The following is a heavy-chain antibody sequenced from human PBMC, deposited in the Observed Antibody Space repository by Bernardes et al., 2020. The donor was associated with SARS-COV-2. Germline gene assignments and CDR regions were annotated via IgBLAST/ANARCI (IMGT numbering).Heavy chain of an antibody. CDR2: LSTYNGNT. V-gene: IGHV1-18*01. CDR1: GYSFTKFG. Sequence: ASVQVSCKTSGYSFTKFGISWVRQAPGQGLEWLGWLSTYNGNTHYEQKLQGRMTMTTDTSTSTAYMELRNLRSDDTAVYYCAREPGLSSDYYIREAFDVWGQGTLVTISS. CDR3: AREPGLSSDYYIREAFDV. J-gene: IGHJ3*01. D-gene: IGHD4-17*01.